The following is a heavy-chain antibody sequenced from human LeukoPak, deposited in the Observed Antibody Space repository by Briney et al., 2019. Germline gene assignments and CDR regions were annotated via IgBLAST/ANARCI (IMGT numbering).Heavy chain of an antibody. V-gene: IGHV4-59*01. CDR2: IYYSGST. D-gene: IGHD2-8*01. CDR1: GGSISSSY. CDR3: ARENYCSNEICYRRWYFDL. J-gene: IGHJ2*01. Sequence: SETLSLTCTVSGGSISSSYWSWIRQPPGQGLEWIGYIYYSGSTNYNPSLKSRVTVSVDTSKNQFSPKLSSVTAADTAVYFCARENYCSNEICYRRWYFDLWGRGALVTVSS.